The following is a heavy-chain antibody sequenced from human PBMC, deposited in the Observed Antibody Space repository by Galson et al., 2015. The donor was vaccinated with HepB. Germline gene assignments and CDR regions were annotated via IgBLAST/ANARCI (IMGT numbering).Heavy chain of an antibody. V-gene: IGHV1-3*01. CDR3: ARATRWFGELSPFHY. CDR1: GYTFTSYA. J-gene: IGHJ4*02. D-gene: IGHD3-10*01. CDR2: IDAGNGNT. Sequence: SVKVSCKASGYTFTSYAMHRVRQAPGQRLEWMGWIDAGNGNTKSSQKFQGRVTITRDTSASTAYMELSSLRSEDTAVYYCARATRWFGELSPFHYWGQGTLVTVSS.